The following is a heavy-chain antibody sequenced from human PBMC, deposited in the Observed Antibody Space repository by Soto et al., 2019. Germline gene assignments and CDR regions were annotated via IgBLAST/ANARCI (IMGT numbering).Heavy chain of an antibody. J-gene: IGHJ3*02. D-gene: IGHD3-22*01. CDR2: IIPIFGTA. V-gene: IGHV1-69*13. CDR3: ARDXHYYDSSGYSTGDAFDI. Sequence: SVKVSCKASGGTFSSYAISWVRQAPGQGLEWMGGIIPIFGTANYAQKFQGRVTITADESTSTAYMELSSLRSEDTAVYYCARDXHYYDSSGYSTGDAFDIWGRGTMVTVSS. CDR1: GGTFSSYA.